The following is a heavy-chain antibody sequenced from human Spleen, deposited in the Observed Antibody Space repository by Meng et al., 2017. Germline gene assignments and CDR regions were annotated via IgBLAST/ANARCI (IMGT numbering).Heavy chain of an antibody. CDR2: VYDGGYT. V-gene: IGHV4-34*01. D-gene: IGHD3-22*01. Sequence: QVQLQQWGAGLLKPSETLSLTCTVYGGSFSAHYWSWIRQPPGEGLEWIGEVYDGGYTKYNSALKSRVTISGDTSKNEVSLKVNSVTAADTAVYYCARNRYDSSAHVFDPWGQGTLVTVSS. J-gene: IGHJ5*02. CDR3: ARNRYDSSAHVFDP. CDR1: GGSFSAHY.